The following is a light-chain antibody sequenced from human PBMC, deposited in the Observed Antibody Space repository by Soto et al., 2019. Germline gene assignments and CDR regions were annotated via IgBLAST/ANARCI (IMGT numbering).Light chain of an antibody. V-gene: IGKV3D-20*02. CDR2: GAS. J-gene: IGKJ1*01. CDR3: QQRSNWPPWT. Sequence: EIVLTQSPGALSLSPGERVTLSCRASQSVSSSFITWYQQKPGQAPRLLISGASNRATGIPDRFSGSGSGTDFTLTISSLEPEDFAVYYCQQRSNWPPWTFGQGTKVEIK. CDR1: QSVSSSF.